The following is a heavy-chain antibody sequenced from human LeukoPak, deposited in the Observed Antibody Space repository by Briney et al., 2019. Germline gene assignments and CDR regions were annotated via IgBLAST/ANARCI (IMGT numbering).Heavy chain of an antibody. J-gene: IGHJ6*03. Sequence: GGSLRLSCAASGFTFSSYWMSWVRQAPGKGLEWVANIKQDGSEKYYVDSVKGRFTISRDNAKDSLYLQMSSLRAEDTAVYYCARVYDNYDFWSGYFHYYYYYMDVWGKGTTVTVSS. D-gene: IGHD3-3*01. V-gene: IGHV3-7*01. CDR1: GFTFSSYW. CDR3: ARVYDNYDFWSGYFHYYYYYMDV. CDR2: IKQDGSEK.